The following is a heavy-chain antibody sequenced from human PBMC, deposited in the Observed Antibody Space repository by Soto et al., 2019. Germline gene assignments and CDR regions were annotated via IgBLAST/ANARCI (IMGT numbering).Heavy chain of an antibody. V-gene: IGHV3-23*01. CDR1: GFTFSSYS. CDR3: AKKVNSGSGSQFFDY. J-gene: IGHJ4*02. CDR2: FRSGGDDETT. D-gene: IGHD3-10*01. Sequence: LRLSCAASGFTFSSYSMSWVRQAPGKGLEWVSGFRSGGDDETTYYADAVRGRFTISRDNSKNTLFLQMNSLRAEDAAIYYCAKKVNSGSGSQFFDYWGQGTLVTVSS.